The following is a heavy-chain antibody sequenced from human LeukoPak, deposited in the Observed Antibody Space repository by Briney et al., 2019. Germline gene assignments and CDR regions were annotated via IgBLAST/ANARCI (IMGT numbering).Heavy chain of an antibody. D-gene: IGHD1-7*01. CDR3: ARVLWNCDYPRFDY. J-gene: IGHJ4*02. CDR1: GFSVSSNY. V-gene: IGHV3-53*01. CDR2: IYSGGTT. Sequence: GGSLRLSCAASGFSVSSNYMNWVRQAPGKGLEWVSIIYSGGTTYYADSVKGRFTISRDNSKNTLYLQMNSLRAEDTAVYYCARVLWNCDYPRFDYWGQGTLVTVSS.